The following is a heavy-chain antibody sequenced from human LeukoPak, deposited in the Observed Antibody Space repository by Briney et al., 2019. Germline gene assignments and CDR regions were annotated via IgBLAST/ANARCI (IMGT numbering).Heavy chain of an antibody. CDR2: INPSGGST. V-gene: IGHV1-46*01. CDR3: ARDPLAHDY. J-gene: IGHJ4*02. Sequence: ASVKVSCKASGYTLTSYGISWVRQAPGQGLEWMGIINPSGGSTSYAQKFQGRVTMTRDMSTSTVYMELSSLRSEDTAVYYCARDPLAHDYWGQGTLVTVSS. D-gene: IGHD6-6*01. CDR1: GYTLTSYG.